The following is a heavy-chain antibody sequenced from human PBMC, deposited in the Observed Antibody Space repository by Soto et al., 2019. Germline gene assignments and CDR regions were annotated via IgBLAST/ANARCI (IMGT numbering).Heavy chain of an antibody. CDR1: GFSLSTRDVG. V-gene: IGHV2-5*02. CDR2: LYWDDDN. CDR3: AHGSGWLFDY. Sequence: QITLKESGPTLVKPTQTLTLTCTFSGFSLSTRDVGVGWIRQPPGKALEWLALLYWDDDNRYSPSLRRRLTLTKDTSKTPVLLTMTNMDPVDTATYYCAHGSGWLFDYWGSGTLVTVSS. J-gene: IGHJ4*02. D-gene: IGHD6-19*01.